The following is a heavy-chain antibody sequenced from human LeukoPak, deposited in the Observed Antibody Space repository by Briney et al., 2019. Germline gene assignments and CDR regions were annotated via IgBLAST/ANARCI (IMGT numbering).Heavy chain of an antibody. CDR2: IYYSGST. CDR1: GGSISSYY. D-gene: IGHD4-17*01. CDR3: ARVTPDYGDYLDY. Sequence: PSETLSLTCTVSGGSISSYYWSWIRQPPGKGLEWIGYIYYSGSTNYNPSLKSRVTISVDTSKNQFSLKLSSVTAADTAVYYCARVTPDYGDYLDYRGQGTLVTVSS. V-gene: IGHV4-59*01. J-gene: IGHJ4*02.